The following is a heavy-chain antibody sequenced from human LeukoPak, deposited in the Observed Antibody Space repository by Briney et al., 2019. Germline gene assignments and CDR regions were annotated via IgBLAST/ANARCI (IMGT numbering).Heavy chain of an antibody. CDR2: ISDNGGST. V-gene: IGHV3-64*01. CDR3: ARGWNDDY. J-gene: IGHJ4*02. Sequence: GGSLRLSCAAPGFTFNSYAMHWVRQAPGKGLEYVSAISDNGGSTYYANSVKGRFTNSRDNSKNTLYLQMGSLRLDDMAVYYCARGWNDDYWGQGTLVTVSS. CDR1: GFTFNSYA. D-gene: IGHD1-1*01.